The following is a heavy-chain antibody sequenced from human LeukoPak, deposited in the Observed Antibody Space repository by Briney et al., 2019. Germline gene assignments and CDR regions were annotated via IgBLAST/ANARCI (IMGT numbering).Heavy chain of an antibody. CDR3: AKIAPWGAVTTTDGFDY. CDR1: GFSFSNYA. V-gene: IGHV3-23*01. Sequence: GGSLRLSCAASGFSFSNYAMSWVRQAPGKGLEWVTSISDSGAATYYADSVKGRFTISRDNSKNTLYLQLNSLGAEDTAVYYCAKIAPWGAVTTTDGFDYWGQGTLVTVSS. J-gene: IGHJ4*02. CDR2: ISDSGAAT. D-gene: IGHD4-17*01.